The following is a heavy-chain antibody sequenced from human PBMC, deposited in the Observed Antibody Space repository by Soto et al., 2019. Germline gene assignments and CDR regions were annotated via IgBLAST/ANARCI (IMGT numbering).Heavy chain of an antibody. V-gene: IGHV5-51*01. J-gene: IGHJ4*02. CDR1: GYSFTSYW. CDR2: IYPGDSDT. Sequence: GESLKISCKGSGYSFTSYWIGWVRQMPGKGLEWMGIIYPGDSDTRYSPSFQGQVTISADKSISTAYLQWSSLKASDTAMYYCARHRRESADGLIAVAGTSDYWGQGTLVTVSS. D-gene: IGHD6-19*01. CDR3: ARHRRESADGLIAVAGTSDY.